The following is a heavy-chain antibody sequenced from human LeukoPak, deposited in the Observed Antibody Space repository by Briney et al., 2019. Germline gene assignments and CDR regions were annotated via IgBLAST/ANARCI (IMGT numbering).Heavy chain of an antibody. Sequence: GGSLRLSCAASGLTFSIYAMSWVRQAPGKGLQWVSSITSSGDGTYYADSVKGRFTISRDNSENMLYLQMNSLRVEDTAVYFCAKDRPNYYGSNGHYYRRDGDYWGQGTLVTVSS. CDR3: AKDRPNYYGSNGHYYRRDGDY. CDR1: GLTFSIYA. V-gene: IGHV3-23*01. J-gene: IGHJ4*02. CDR2: ITSSGDGT. D-gene: IGHD3-22*01.